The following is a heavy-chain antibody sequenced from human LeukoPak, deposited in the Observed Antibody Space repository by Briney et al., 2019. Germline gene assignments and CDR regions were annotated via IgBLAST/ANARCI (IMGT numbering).Heavy chain of an antibody. Sequence: ASVKVSCKASGYTFTNYDINWVRQATGQGLEWMGWMNPSSGNTGYAQKFQGRVTMTRNTSISTAYMELSSLRSEDTAVYYCARAGDDSGYYYEGLYFHHWGQGTLVTVSS. J-gene: IGHJ1*01. V-gene: IGHV1-8*01. CDR3: ARAGDDSGYYYEGLYFHH. D-gene: IGHD3-22*01. CDR2: MNPSSGNT. CDR1: GYTFTNYD.